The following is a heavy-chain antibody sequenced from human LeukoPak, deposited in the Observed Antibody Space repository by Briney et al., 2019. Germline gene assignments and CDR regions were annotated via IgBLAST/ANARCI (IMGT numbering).Heavy chain of an antibody. V-gene: IGHV4-59*01. CDR1: GGSISSYY. J-gene: IGHJ5*02. D-gene: IGHD3-10*01. Sequence: PSETLSLTCTVSGGSISSYYWSWIRQPPGKGLEWIGYTYYSGSTNYNPSLKSRVTISVDTSKNQFSLKLSSVTAADTAVYYCAREDGYYYGSGSYFGWFDPWGQGTLVTVSS. CDR3: AREDGYYYGSGSYFGWFDP. CDR2: TYYSGST.